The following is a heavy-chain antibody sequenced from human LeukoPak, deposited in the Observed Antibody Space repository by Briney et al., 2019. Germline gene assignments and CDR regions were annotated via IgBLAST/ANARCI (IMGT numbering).Heavy chain of an antibody. J-gene: IGHJ6*03. CDR3: AKNIAAGDSSGYYYYYMDV. D-gene: IGHD6-13*01. Sequence: PGGSLRLSCAASGFTFSNYGMHWVRQTPGKGLEWVAFIRYDGSDKYYADSVKGRFTISRDNSKNTLYLQMNSLRAEDTAVYYCAKNIAAGDSSGYYYYYMDVWGKGATVTVSS. V-gene: IGHV3-30*02. CDR1: GFTFSNYG. CDR2: IRYDGSDK.